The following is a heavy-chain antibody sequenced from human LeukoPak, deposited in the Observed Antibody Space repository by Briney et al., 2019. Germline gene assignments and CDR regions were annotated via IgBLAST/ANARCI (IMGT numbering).Heavy chain of an antibody. D-gene: IGHD3-16*01. CDR2: ISDYP. J-gene: IGHJ6*02. V-gene: IGHV3-23*05. CDR3: TKDSQGSYDGFWYGTYGMDV. CDR1: GFSFNTFA. Sequence: GGSLRLSCVASGFSFNTFALTWVRQAPGMGLEWVSTISDYPHYADSVRGRFTISRDNSRKTVFLQMNSLTPEDAATYYCTKDSQGSYDGFWYGTYGMDVWGQGTTVTVSS.